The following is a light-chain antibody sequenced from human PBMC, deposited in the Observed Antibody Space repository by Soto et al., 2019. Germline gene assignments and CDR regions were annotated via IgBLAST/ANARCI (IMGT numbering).Light chain of an antibody. Sequence: EIVMTQSPATLSVSPGERATLSCRASQSVSSILAWYQQKPGQAPRLLIYGASTRATGIPARFSGSGSGTEFTLTISSLRSEDFAVYYCQQYNNWPWTFGQGT. J-gene: IGKJ1*01. CDR3: QQYNNWPWT. CDR1: QSVSSI. CDR2: GAS. V-gene: IGKV3-15*01.